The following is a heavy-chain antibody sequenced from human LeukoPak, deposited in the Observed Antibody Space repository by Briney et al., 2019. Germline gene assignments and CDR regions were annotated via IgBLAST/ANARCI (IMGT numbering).Heavy chain of an antibody. Sequence: GGSLRLSCAASGFTFSSYSMNWVRQAPGKGLEWVSSISSSSSYIYYADSVKGRFTISRDNAKNSLYLQMNSLRAEDTAVYYCARDLVEMATIGAFDIWGQGTVVTVSS. V-gene: IGHV3-21*01. CDR3: ARDLVEMATIGAFDI. CDR2: ISSSSSYI. D-gene: IGHD5-24*01. CDR1: GFTFSSYS. J-gene: IGHJ3*02.